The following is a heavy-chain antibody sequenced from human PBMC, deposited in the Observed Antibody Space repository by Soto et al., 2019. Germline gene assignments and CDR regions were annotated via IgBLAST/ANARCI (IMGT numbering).Heavy chain of an antibody. CDR1: GGSISSYY. CDR3: ARAEGIYDFWSGYSRTYYYYGMDV. V-gene: IGHV4-59*01. J-gene: IGHJ6*02. CDR2: IYYSGST. Sequence: SETLSLTCTVSGGSISSYYWSWIRQPPGKGLEWIGYIYYSGSTNYNPSLKSRVTISVDTSKNQFSLKLSSVTAADTAVYYCARAEGIYDFWSGYSRTYYYYGMDVWGQGTTVTVSS. D-gene: IGHD3-3*01.